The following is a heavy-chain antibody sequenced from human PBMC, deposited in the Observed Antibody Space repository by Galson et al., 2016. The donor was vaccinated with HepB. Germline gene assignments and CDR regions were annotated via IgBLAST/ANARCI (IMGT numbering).Heavy chain of an antibody. CDR1: GYSFTKYW. D-gene: IGHD2-21*01. CDR3: ARRCCGANGYYPDPFDY. J-gene: IGHJ4*02. CDR2: IYPGDSDT. V-gene: IGHV5-51*01. Sequence: QSGAEVKKPGESLNISRQASGYSFTKYWIGWVRQMPGKGLEWMGTIYPGDSDTRYSPSFQGQVTISADKSINTAFLHWSSLKPSATAIYYCARRCCGANGYYPDPFDYWGEGTLGTVST.